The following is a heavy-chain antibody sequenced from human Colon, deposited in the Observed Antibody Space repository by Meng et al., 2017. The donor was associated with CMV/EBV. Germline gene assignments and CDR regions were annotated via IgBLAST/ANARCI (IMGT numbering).Heavy chain of an antibody. CDR1: GFTLGNHW. CDR3: ARGGTTQVRTYGMDV. D-gene: IGHD1/OR15-1a*01. CDR2: TNQDGSEQ. V-gene: IGHV3-7*01. J-gene: IGHJ6*02. Sequence: GESLRLSCAASGFTLGNHWMTWVRRAPGKGLEWVANTNQDGSEQYFVDSVRGRFTISRDNAANSLTLQMNSLRADDTAVYYCARGGTTQVRTYGMDVWGQGTTVTVSS.